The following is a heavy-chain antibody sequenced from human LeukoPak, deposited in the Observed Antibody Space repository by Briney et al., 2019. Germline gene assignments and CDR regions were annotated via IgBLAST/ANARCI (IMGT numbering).Heavy chain of an antibody. J-gene: IGHJ4*02. D-gene: IGHD2-21*02. CDR2: IYPGDYET. Sequence: GESLKISCEGSGYSFSNYWIGWVRQMPGKGLEWMGIIYPGDYETRYSPSFQGLVTISVDKSISTAYLQWSSLKASDTAMYYCAIPPGYCGNDCSFDHWGQGILATVSS. CDR3: AIPPGYCGNDCSFDH. V-gene: IGHV5-51*01. CDR1: GYSFSNYW.